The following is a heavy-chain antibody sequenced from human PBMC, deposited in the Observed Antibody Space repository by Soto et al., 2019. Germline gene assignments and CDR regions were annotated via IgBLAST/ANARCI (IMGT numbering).Heavy chain of an antibody. CDR3: ARESGAGATNWFDP. CDR2: INYDGSS. J-gene: IGHJ5*02. D-gene: IGHD1-26*01. Sequence: QLQLQESGSGLVKPSQTLSLTCAVSGASITSGGYSWRWIRQPPGKGLEWIGDINYDGSSYYNPSLRSRVAIVLDRSKNHFSLKLTSVTAADTAISYCARESGAGATNWFDPWGQGIMVTVSS. V-gene: IGHV4-30-2*01. CDR1: GASITSGGYS.